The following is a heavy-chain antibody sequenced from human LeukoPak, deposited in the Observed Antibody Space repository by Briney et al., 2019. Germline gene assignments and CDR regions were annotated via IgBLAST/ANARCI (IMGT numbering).Heavy chain of an antibody. D-gene: IGHD2-21*02. CDR2: IYWNDEK. CDR3: AHTGIPLAGPFFDY. Sequence: SGPTLVNPTQTLTLTCSFSDFSLTTSGVGVGWIRQPPGKALEWLALIYWNDEKRYSPSLKNRLTITKDTSKSHVVLRMTNMDPMDTATYYCAHTGIPLAGPFFDYWGPGTLVTVSS. J-gene: IGHJ4*02. V-gene: IGHV2-5*01. CDR1: DFSLTTSGVG.